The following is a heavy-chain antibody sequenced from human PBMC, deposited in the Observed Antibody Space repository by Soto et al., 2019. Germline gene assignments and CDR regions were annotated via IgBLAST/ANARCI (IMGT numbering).Heavy chain of an antibody. V-gene: IGHV1-18*01. Sequence: QVHLLQSGAEVKKPGASVKVSCKGSGYTFTSYGMTWVRQAPGQGLEWMGWISAHNGKPNNAQKLQGRGTWTRETSTSTAYMELRSLRSDDTAVYYWARGRYGDYWGQGAVVTVSS. D-gene: IGHD1-1*01. CDR3: ARGRYGDY. CDR2: ISAHNGKP. J-gene: IGHJ4*02. CDR1: GYTFTSYG.